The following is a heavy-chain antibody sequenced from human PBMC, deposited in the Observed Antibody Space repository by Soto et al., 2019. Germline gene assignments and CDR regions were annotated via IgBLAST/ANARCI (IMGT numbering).Heavy chain of an antibody. CDR1: QFPFSSYW. CDR3: VREPWGFSGTWYDY. Sequence: GGSLRLSCAASQFPFSSYWMHWVRQVPGKGPAWVSRINHDGSKTEYADSVKGRFTISRDNTNNTLYLQMNSLRVEDTAMYYCVREPWGFSGTWYDYWGQGTLVTVSS. CDR2: INHDGSKT. D-gene: IGHD6-13*01. V-gene: IGHV3-74*01. J-gene: IGHJ4*02.